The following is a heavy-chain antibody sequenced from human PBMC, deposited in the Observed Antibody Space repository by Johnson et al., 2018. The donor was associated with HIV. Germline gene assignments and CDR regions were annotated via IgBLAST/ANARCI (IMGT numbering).Heavy chain of an antibody. V-gene: IGHV3-15*01. J-gene: IGHJ3*02. Sequence: VQLVESGGGLVQPGGSLRLSCAASGFTFSNVWMTWVRQAPGKGLEWVGRIKRKIEGETTDYAAPVKGRFTISRDDSKNTLYLQMNSLTTEDTAVYYCTTAIVIDAFDIWGQGTMVTVSP. D-gene: IGHD3-16*02. CDR2: IKRKIEGETT. CDR3: TTAIVIDAFDI. CDR1: GFTFSNVW.